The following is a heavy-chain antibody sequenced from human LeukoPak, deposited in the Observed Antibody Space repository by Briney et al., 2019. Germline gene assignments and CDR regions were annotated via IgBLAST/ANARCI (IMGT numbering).Heavy chain of an antibody. V-gene: IGHV4-39*07. D-gene: IGHD4-17*01. J-gene: IGHJ4*02. Sequence: PSETLSLTCTVSGGSISSSSYYWGWIRQPPGKGLEWIGSIHYSGSTNYNPSLKSRVTISVDTSKNQFSLKLSSVTAADTAVYYCARASHDYGDYSHFDYWGQGTLVTVSS. CDR2: IHYSGST. CDR3: ARASHDYGDYSHFDY. CDR1: GGSISSSSYY.